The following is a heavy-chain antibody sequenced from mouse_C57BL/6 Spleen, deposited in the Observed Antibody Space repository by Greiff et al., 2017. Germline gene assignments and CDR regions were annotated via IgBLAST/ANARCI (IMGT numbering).Heavy chain of an antibody. CDR3: TRDVYDSFAY. CDR1: GFTFSSYA. D-gene: IGHD2-3*01. CDR2: ISSGGDYI. J-gene: IGHJ3*01. V-gene: IGHV5-9-1*02. Sequence: EVKLVESGEGLVKPGGSLKLSCAASGFTFSSYAMSWVRQTPEKRLEWVAYISSGGDYIYYADTVKGRFTISRDNARNTLYLQMSSLKSEDTAMYYCTRDVYDSFAYWGQGTLVTVSA.